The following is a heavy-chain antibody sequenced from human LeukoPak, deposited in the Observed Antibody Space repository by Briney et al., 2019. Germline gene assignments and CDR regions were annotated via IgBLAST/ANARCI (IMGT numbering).Heavy chain of an antibody. Sequence: PGGSLRLSCAASGFTVSSNYMSWVRQAPGKGLEWVSVIYSGGSTYYADSVKGRFTISRDNSKNTLYLQMNSLRAEDTAVYYCARGPDYGDSGLAFDIWGQGTMVTASS. CDR2: IYSGGST. J-gene: IGHJ3*02. V-gene: IGHV3-53*01. D-gene: IGHD4-17*01. CDR1: GFTVSSNY. CDR3: ARGPDYGDSGLAFDI.